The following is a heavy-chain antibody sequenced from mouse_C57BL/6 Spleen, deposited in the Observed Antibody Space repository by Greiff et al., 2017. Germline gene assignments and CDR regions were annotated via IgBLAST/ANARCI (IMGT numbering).Heavy chain of an antibody. CDR3: ASSYYCNYAWFAY. CDR2: IDPSDSDT. Sequence: QVQLQQPGAELVRPGSSVKLSCKASGYTFTSYWMHWVKQRPIQGLEWIGNIDPSDSDTDYNQKFKDKATLTVDKSSSTAYMKLSSLTSEDSAVYSSASSYYCNYAWFAYWGQGTLVTVSA. J-gene: IGHJ3*01. V-gene: IGHV1-52*01. CDR1: GYTFTSYW. D-gene: IGHD2-10*01.